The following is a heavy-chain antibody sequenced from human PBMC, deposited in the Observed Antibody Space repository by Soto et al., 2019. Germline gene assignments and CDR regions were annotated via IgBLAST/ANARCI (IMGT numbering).Heavy chain of an antibody. V-gene: IGHV1-58*01. J-gene: IGHJ6*02. D-gene: IGHD1-26*01. CDR2: IVVGSGNT. CDR1: GFTFTSSA. CDR3: AADVGATNYYGMDV. Sequence: GASVKVSCKASGFTFTSSAVQWVRQARGQRLEWIGWIVVGSGNTNYAQKFQERVTITRDMSTSTAYMELSSLRSEDTAVYYCAADVGATNYYGMDVWGQGTRVTVSS.